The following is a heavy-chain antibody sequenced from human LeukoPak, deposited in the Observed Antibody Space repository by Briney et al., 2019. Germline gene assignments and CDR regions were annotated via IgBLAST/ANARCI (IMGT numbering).Heavy chain of an antibody. V-gene: IGHV3-23*01. J-gene: IGHJ4*02. CDR1: GFTFSSYS. D-gene: IGHD3-16*01. CDR3: ARDRIMITFGGDRSGGLFDY. CDR2: LSGSGGST. Sequence: PGGSLRLSCAASGFTFSSYSMNWVRQAPGKGLEWVSALSGSGGSTYYADSVKGRFTISRDNSKNTLFLQMNSLRDEDTAVYYCARDRIMITFGGDRSGGLFDYWGQGTLVTVSS.